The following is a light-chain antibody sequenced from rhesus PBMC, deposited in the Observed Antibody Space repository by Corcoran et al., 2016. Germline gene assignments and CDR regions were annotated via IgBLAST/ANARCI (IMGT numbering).Light chain of an antibody. V-gene: IGKV1-22*01. CDR3: QQYSSSPYS. CDR2: KAS. Sequence: DIQMTQSPSSLSASVGDTVTITCRASQSISSWLAWYQQKPGKAPKFLISKASSLQSGVPSRFSGSGSGTDFTLTISSLQAEDFATYYCQQYSSSPYSFGQGTKVEIK. CDR1: QSISSW. J-gene: IGKJ2*01.